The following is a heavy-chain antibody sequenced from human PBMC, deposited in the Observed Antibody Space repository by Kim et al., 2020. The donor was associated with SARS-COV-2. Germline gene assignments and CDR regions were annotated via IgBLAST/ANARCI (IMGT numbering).Heavy chain of an antibody. D-gene: IGHD3-9*01. Sequence: PSLKSRVTISVDTSKNQSSLKLSSVTAADTAVYYCARHVFGRDWADYFDYWGQGTLVTVSS. V-gene: IGHV4-39*01. J-gene: IGHJ4*02. CDR3: ARHVFGRDWADYFDY.